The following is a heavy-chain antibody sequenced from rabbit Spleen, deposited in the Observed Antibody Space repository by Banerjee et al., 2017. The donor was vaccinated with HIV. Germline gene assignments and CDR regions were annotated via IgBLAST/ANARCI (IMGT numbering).Heavy chain of an antibody. V-gene: IGHV1S45*01. D-gene: IGHD8-1*01. J-gene: IGHJ6*01. CDR1: GVSFSDKDV. CDR2: INIVTGKS. CDR3: ARDTGSSFSSYGMDL. Sequence: QQQLVESGGGLVKPEGSLTLTFKASGVSFSDKDVMCWVRQAPGKGLEWIACINIVTGKSVYASWAKGRFIMSRTSSTTVTLQMTSLTVADTATYFCARDTGSSFSSYGMDLWGPGTLVTVS.